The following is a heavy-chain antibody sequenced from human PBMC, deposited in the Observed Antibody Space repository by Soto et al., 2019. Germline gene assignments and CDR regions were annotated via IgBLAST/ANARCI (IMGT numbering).Heavy chain of an antibody. V-gene: IGHV3-30-3*01. CDR3: ARDVAARNYYYYGMDV. J-gene: IGHJ6*02. CDR2: ISYDGSNK. D-gene: IGHD6-25*01. Sequence: GGSLRLSCAAAGFTFRSYAMHWVRQAPGKGLEWVAVISYDGSNKYYADSVKGRFTISRDNSKNTLYLQMNSLRAEDTAVYYCARDVAARNYYYYGMDVWGQGTTVTVSS. CDR1: GFTFRSYA.